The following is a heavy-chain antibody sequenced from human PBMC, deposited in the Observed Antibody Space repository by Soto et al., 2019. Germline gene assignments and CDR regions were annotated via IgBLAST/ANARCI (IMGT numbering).Heavy chain of an antibody. Sequence: PSETLSLTCSVSGASIRSYYWHWIRQPPGKGLEWIGYVYTSDYTRYSSSLKSRVTISVDTSKNQFSLKLSSVTAADTAVYYCARDRSSSGWPYYYYGMDVWSQGTTVTVSS. CDR1: GASIRSYY. J-gene: IGHJ6*02. CDR3: ARDRSSSGWPYYYYGMDV. V-gene: IGHV4-59*01. D-gene: IGHD6-19*01. CDR2: VYTSDYT.